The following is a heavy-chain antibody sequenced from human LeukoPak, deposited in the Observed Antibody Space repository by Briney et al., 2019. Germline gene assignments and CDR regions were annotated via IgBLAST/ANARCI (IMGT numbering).Heavy chain of an antibody. CDR1: GYTFTSYG. V-gene: IGHV1-18*01. Sequence: ASVKVSCKASGYTFTSYGISWVRQAPGQGLEWMGWISAYNGNTNYAQKLQGRVTMTTDTSTSTAYMELRSLRSDDTAVYYCARDLVVEGLLRYFENDAFDIWGQGTMVTVSS. CDR3: ARDLVVEGLLRYFENDAFDI. J-gene: IGHJ3*02. D-gene: IGHD3-9*01. CDR2: ISAYNGNT.